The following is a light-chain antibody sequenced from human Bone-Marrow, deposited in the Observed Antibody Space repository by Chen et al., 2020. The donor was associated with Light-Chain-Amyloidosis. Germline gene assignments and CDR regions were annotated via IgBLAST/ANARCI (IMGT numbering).Light chain of an antibody. Sequence: NFMLTQPHSVSESPGKTVTISCTRSSGNFASDYVQWYQQRPGSFPTTVIYEDHQRPSGVPDRCSGSIDTASNSASLTIAGLETEDEADYYCQSYDGAVGVFGGGTKLTVL. V-gene: IGLV6-57*01. CDR3: QSYDGAVGV. CDR1: SGNFASDY. CDR2: EDH. J-gene: IGLJ3*02.